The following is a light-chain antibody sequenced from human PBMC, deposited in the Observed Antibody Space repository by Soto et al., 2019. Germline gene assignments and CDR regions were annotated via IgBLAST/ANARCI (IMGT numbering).Light chain of an antibody. J-gene: IGKJ4*01. CDR1: QSVSSSY. V-gene: IGKV3-20*01. Sequence: EIVLTQSPGTLSLSPGERATLSCRASQSVSSSYLAWYQQKPGQAPRLLIYGASSRATGIPDRFSGSGSGTDFTLTITRLEPEDVAVYFCQQHGSSPLTFGGGTKVDIK. CDR3: QQHGSSPLT. CDR2: GAS.